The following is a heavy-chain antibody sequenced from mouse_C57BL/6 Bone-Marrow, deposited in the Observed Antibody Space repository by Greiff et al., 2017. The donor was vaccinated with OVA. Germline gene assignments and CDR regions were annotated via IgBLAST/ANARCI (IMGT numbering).Heavy chain of an antibody. V-gene: IGHV5-17*01. J-gene: IGHJ1*03. Sequence: EVQRVESGGGLVKPGGSLKLSCAASGFTFSDYGMHWVRQAPETGLEWVAYISSGSSTIYYADTVKGRFTISRDNAKNTLFLQMTSLRSEDTAMYYCARYYYGSSDVWGTGTTVTVSS. CDR2: ISSGSSTI. CDR1: GFTFSDYG. D-gene: IGHD1-1*01. CDR3: ARYYYGSSDV.